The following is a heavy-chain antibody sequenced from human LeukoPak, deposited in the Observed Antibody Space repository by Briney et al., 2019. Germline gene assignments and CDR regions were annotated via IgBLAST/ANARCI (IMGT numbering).Heavy chain of an antibody. Sequence: TGGSLRLSCAASGFTFSSYAMHWVRQAPGKGLEWVSGISWNSGSIGYADSVKGRFTISRDNAKNSLYLQMNSLRAEDTALYYCAKDHQQLAPSVYYYYYMDVWGKGTTVTISS. V-gene: IGHV3-9*01. CDR3: AKDHQQLAPSVYYYYYMDV. CDR2: ISWNSGSI. J-gene: IGHJ6*03. CDR1: GFTFSSYA. D-gene: IGHD6-13*01.